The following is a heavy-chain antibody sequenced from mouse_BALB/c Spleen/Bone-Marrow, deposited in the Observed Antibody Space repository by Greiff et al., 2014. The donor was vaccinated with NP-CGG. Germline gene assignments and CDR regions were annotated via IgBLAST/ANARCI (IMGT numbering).Heavy chain of an antibody. V-gene: IGHV1-80*01. CDR1: GYAFSSYR. CDR2: IYPGDGDT. J-gene: IGHJ2*01. Sequence: VQLQQSGAELARPGSSVKISCKASGYAFSSYRMNWVKQRPGQGLEWIGQIYPGDGDTNYNGKFKGKATLTADKSSSTAYMQLSSLTSEDSAVYFCARDYYGSRYYFDYWGQGTTLTVSS. D-gene: IGHD1-1*01. CDR3: ARDYYGSRYYFDY.